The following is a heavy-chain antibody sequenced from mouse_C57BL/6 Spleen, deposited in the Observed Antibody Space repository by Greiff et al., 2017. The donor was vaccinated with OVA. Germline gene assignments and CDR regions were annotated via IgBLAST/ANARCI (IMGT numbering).Heavy chain of an antibody. CDR3: TRQGDYDDYFDY. CDR2: IRNKANNHAT. J-gene: IGHJ2*01. D-gene: IGHD2-4*01. CDR1: GFTFSDAW. Sequence: EVMLVESGGGLVQPGGSMKLSCAASGFTFSDAWMDWVRQSPEKGLEWVAEIRNKANNHATYYAESVKGRFTISRDDSKSSVYLQMNSLRAEDTGIYYCTRQGDYDDYFDYWGQGTTLTVSS. V-gene: IGHV6-6*01.